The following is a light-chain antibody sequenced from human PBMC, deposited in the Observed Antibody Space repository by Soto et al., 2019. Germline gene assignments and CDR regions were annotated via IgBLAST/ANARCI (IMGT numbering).Light chain of an antibody. CDR3: QQYNNWPPDRT. J-gene: IGKJ1*01. Sequence: EIVMTQSPATLSVSPGERATLSCRASQSVGSNLAWYQQKPGQAPRLLIYGASTRATGIPARFSGSGSGTEFTLTISSLHSEDFAIYCCQQYNNWPPDRTFGQGTKVEIK. CDR2: GAS. CDR1: QSVGSN. V-gene: IGKV3-15*01.